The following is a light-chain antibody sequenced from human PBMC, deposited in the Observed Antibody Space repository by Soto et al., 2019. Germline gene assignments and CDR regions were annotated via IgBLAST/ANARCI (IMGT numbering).Light chain of an antibody. J-gene: IGKJ1*01. CDR2: GAS. V-gene: IGKV3-15*01. CDR1: QSVRSS. CDR3: QQYNNWPRT. Sequence: EVVMTQSPATLSVSPGERATLSCRASQSVRSSLAWYQQTPGQAPRLLIYGASTRATGIPARFSGSGSGTDFTLTISSLQSEDFAVYYCQQYNNWPRTFGQGTKVEIK.